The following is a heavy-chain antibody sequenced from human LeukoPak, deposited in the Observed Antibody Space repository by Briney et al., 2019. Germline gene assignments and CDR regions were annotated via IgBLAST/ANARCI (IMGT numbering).Heavy chain of an antibody. Sequence: PGRSLRLSCAASGFTFSSYSMNWVRQAPGKGLEWVSSISSSSSYIYYADSVKGRFTISRDNAKNSLYLQMNSLRAEDTAVYYCARGRTYSGSYYSPSFDYWGQGTLVTVSS. J-gene: IGHJ4*02. D-gene: IGHD1-26*01. CDR1: GFTFSSYS. CDR2: ISSSSSYI. CDR3: ARGRTYSGSYYSPSFDY. V-gene: IGHV3-21*01.